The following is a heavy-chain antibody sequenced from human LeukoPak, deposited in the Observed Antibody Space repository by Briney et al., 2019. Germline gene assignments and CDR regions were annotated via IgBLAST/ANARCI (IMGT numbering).Heavy chain of an antibody. CDR3: AKDIGGIAVATLDY. D-gene: IGHD6-19*01. Sequence: PGGSLRLSCAASGFTFDDYAMHWVRQAPGKGLEWVSGISWNSGSIGYADSVKGRFTISRDNAKNSLYLQMNSLRAEDTALYYCAKDIGGIAVATLDYWGQGTLVTVSS. CDR1: GFTFDDYA. V-gene: IGHV3-9*01. CDR2: ISWNSGSI. J-gene: IGHJ4*02.